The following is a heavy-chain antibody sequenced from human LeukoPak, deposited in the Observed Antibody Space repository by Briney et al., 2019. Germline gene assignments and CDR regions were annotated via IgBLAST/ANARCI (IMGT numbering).Heavy chain of an antibody. Sequence: GASVKVSCKAPGYTFTSYGISWVRHGPGLGLECMGWISAYNGNTNYAQKLQGRVTMTTDTSTSTAYMELRSPRSDDTAVYYCARDGEQWLVRAYYFDYWGQGTLVTVSS. D-gene: IGHD6-19*01. CDR2: ISAYNGNT. J-gene: IGHJ4*02. CDR1: GYTFTSYG. V-gene: IGHV1-18*01. CDR3: ARDGEQWLVRAYYFDY.